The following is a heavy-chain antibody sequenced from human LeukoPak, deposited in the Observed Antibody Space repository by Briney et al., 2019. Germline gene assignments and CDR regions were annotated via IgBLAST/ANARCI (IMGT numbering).Heavy chain of an antibody. CDR2: IYTSGST. D-gene: IGHD3-10*01. CDR1: GGSISSYY. J-gene: IGHJ4*02. Sequence: PSETLSLTCTVSGGSISSYYWSWIRQPAGKGLEWIGRIYTSGSTNYNPSLKSRVTMSVDTSKNQFSLKLSSVTAADTAVYFCARDGGSGSYYRFDSWGQGTLVTVSS. CDR3: ARDGGSGSYYRFDS. V-gene: IGHV4-4*07.